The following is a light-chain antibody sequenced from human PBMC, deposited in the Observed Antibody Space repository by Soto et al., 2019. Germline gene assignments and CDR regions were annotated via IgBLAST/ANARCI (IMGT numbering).Light chain of an antibody. CDR1: QSLSSN. CDR3: QQYKSWPPIT. J-gene: IGKJ5*01. Sequence: EIVLTQSPGTLSLSPGERATLSCRASQSLSSNYLAWYQQRPGQAPRLLIYGASTRATGVPDRFSGTGSGTEFTLTISSLKSEDYAVYYCQQYKSWPPITFGQGTRLEIK. V-gene: IGKV3-15*01. CDR2: GAS.